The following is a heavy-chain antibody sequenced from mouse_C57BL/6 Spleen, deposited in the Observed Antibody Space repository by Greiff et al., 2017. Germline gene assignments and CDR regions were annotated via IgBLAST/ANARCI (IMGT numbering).Heavy chain of an antibody. Sequence: VKLQQSGAELVKPGASVKLSCKASGYTFTSYGMHWVKQTPGQGLEWIGMIHPNSGSTYYNEKFKSKDTLTVDKSSSTTYMQLSSLTSEDAAVCYCARDYFDYWGQGTTLTVSS. CDR2: IHPNSGST. CDR1: GYTFTSYG. CDR3: ARDYFDY. J-gene: IGHJ2*01. V-gene: IGHV1-64*01.